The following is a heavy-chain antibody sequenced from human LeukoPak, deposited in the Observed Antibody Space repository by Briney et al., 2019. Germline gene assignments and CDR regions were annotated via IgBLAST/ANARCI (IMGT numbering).Heavy chain of an antibody. CDR3: GSGMDV. Sequence: PSETLSLTCTVSGDSISSYYWSWIRQPAGKGLEWIGYIYYSGSTNYNPSLKSRVTISVDTSKNQFSLKLSSVTAADTAVYYCGSGMDVWGQGTTVTVSS. CDR1: GDSISSYY. J-gene: IGHJ6*02. D-gene: IGHD2-15*01. CDR2: IYYSGST. V-gene: IGHV4-59*01.